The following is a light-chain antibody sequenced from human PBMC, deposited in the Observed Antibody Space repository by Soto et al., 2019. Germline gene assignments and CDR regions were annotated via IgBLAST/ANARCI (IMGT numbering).Light chain of an antibody. CDR2: DAS. CDR3: QQYTNTNTTWM. Sequence: DIVTISCRTSQTITTWMAWYQQKPGKAPKLLVYDASTLQSGVATRLSGSGSGTEFTLIISGLQPEDSATSYCQQYTNTNTTWMFGQGTKVDIK. CDR1: QTITTW. J-gene: IGKJ1*01. V-gene: IGKV1-5*01.